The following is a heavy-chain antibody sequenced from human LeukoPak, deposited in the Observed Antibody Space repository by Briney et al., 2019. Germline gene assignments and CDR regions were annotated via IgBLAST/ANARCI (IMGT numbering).Heavy chain of an antibody. CDR1: GYTFTGYY. V-gene: IGHV1-2*02. J-gene: IGHJ6*03. CDR2: INPNSGGT. CDR3: ARDLAMAARPYYYYYMDV. Sequence: ASVKVSCKASGYTFTGYYMHWVRQAPGQGLEWMGWINPNSGGTNYAQKFQGRVIMTRDTSISTAYMELSRLRSDDTAVYYCARDLAMAARPYYYYYMDVWGKGTTVTASS. D-gene: IGHD6-6*01.